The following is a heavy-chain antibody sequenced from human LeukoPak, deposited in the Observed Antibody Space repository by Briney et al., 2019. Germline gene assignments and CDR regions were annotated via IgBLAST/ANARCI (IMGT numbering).Heavy chain of an antibody. V-gene: IGHV3-21*01. CDR3: ARDPVDDY. CDR2: ISSSSSYI. J-gene: IGHJ4*02. Sequence: GGSLRLSCAASGFTFSSYSMNWVRQAPGKGLEWVSSISSSSSYIYYADSVKGRFTISRDNAKNSLYLQMNSLRGGDTALYYRARDPVDDYWGQGTLVTVSS. CDR1: GFTFSSYS.